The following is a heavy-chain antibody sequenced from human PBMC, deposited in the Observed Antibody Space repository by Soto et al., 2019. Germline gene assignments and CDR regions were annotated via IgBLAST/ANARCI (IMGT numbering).Heavy chain of an antibody. CDR3: AREITGTRDAFDI. D-gene: IGHD1-7*01. CDR2: INPNSGGT. V-gene: IGHV1-2*04. CDR1: GYTFTGYY. J-gene: IGHJ3*02. Sequence: ASVEVSCKASGYTFTGYYMHWVRQAPGQGLEWMGWINPNSGGTNYAQKFQGWVTMTRDTSISTAYMELSRLRSDDTAVYYCAREITGTRDAFDIWGQGTMVTVSS.